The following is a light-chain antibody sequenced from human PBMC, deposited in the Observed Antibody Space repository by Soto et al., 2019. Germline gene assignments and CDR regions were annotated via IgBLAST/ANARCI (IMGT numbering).Light chain of an antibody. CDR1: SSDVGGYNF. Sequence: QSALTQPASVFGSPGQSITFSCTGTSSDVGGYNFVSWYQQHPGKAPKLMIYEVSSRPSGVSNRFSGSKSGNTASLTISGLQPEDEAYYYCSSYAGSNKSVFGTGTKVTVL. J-gene: IGLJ1*01. CDR2: EVS. V-gene: IGLV2-14*03. CDR3: SSYAGSNKSV.